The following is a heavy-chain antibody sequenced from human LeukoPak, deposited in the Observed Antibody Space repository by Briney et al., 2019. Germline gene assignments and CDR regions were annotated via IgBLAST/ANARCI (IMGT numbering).Heavy chain of an antibody. CDR3: ARSGVGYCTNGVCFVDY. J-gene: IGHJ4*02. CDR2: ISWNGGST. CDR1: EFTFSTYW. D-gene: IGHD2-8*01. V-gene: IGHV3-20*04. Sequence: GGSLRLSCAASEFTFSTYWMSWVRQAPGKGLEWVSGISWNGGSTGYADSVKGRFTISRDNAKNSLYLQMNSLRAEDTALYYCARSGVGYCTNGVCFVDYWGQGTLVTVSS.